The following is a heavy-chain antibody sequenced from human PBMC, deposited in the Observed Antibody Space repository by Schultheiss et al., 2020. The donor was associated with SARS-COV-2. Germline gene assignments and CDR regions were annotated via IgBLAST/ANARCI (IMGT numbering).Heavy chain of an antibody. D-gene: IGHD2-8*02. Sequence: GGSLRLSCAASGLTVSSNYMSWVRQAPGKGLEWVSSISGSGARTYYADSVKGRFTISRDNSMNTFYLQMNSLRADDTAVYYCAKDGAVCTGGACDSITFHNMDVWGNGTTVTVSS. CDR1: GLTVSSNY. V-gene: IGHV3-23*01. CDR3: AKDGAVCTGGACDSITFHNMDV. CDR2: ISGSGART. J-gene: IGHJ6*03.